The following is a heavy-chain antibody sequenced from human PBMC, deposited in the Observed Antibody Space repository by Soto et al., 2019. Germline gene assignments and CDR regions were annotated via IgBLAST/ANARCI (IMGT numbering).Heavy chain of an antibody. CDR2: MSFDGANE. Sequence: GGSLRLSCVASGFNFTDYVIHWVRQAPGRGLEWVAFMSFDGANEFYADFAKGRFTLSRDNSKHTLFLQMKGLRLDDSAVYFCAGGGLYNTRGYVYGMDVWGQGTTVTVSS. V-gene: IGHV3-30-3*01. CDR3: AGGGLYNTRGYVYGMDV. J-gene: IGHJ6*02. D-gene: IGHD2-15*01. CDR1: GFNFTDYV.